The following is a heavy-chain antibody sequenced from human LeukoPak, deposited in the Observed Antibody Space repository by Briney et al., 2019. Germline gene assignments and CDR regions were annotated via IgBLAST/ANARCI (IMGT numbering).Heavy chain of an antibody. Sequence: PSETLSLTCAVYGGSFSGYYWTWIRQPPGRGLEWIGEINHSGSTNYNPSLKSRVTISVDTSKSQFSLKLNSVTAADPAMYYCARGRDPYWGQGTLVTVSS. V-gene: IGHV4-34*01. CDR2: INHSGST. D-gene: IGHD5-24*01. J-gene: IGHJ4*02. CDR1: GGSFSGYY. CDR3: ARGRDPY.